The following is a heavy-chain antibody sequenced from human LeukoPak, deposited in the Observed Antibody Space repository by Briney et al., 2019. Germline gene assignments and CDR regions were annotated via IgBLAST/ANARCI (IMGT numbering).Heavy chain of an antibody. CDR2: ISNYFGVT. J-gene: IGHJ5*02. V-gene: IGHV1-18*04. CDR3: ARDSDYSGNGNGDWFDH. Sequence: ASVKVSFTASGFRFSSFGVSWVRQAPGQGLEWMGWISNYFGVTHYAEKFEDRVTMTVDTSTTTVYMELRSLKYDDTAIYYCARDSDYSGNGNGDWFDHWGQGTVVTVSS. D-gene: IGHD1-26*01. CDR1: GFRFSSFG.